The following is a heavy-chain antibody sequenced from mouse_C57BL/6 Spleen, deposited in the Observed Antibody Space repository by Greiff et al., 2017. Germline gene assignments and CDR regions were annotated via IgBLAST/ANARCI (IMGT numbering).Heavy chain of an antibody. CDR3: AKNLKGSSYNYAMDY. D-gene: IGHD1-1*01. CDR2: IWRGGST. CDR1: GFSLTSYG. J-gene: IGHJ4*01. V-gene: IGHV2-5*01. Sequence: QVQLKQSGPGLVQPSQSLSITCTVSGFSLTSYGVHWVRQSPGKGLEWLGVIWRGGSTDYNAAFMSRLSITKDNSKSQVFFKMNSLQADDTAIYYCAKNLKGSSYNYAMDYWGQGTSVTVSS.